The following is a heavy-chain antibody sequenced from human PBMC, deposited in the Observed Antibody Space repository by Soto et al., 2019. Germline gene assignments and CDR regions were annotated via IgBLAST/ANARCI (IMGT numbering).Heavy chain of an antibody. J-gene: IGHJ5*02. V-gene: IGHV3-23*01. D-gene: IGHD3-10*01. CDR2: ISGSGGST. CDR3: AKVKGVKIIRAPFDP. Sequence: GGSLRLSCAASGFTFSSYPMNWVRQAPGKGLEWVSSISGSGGSTFYAHSVKGRFTISRDNSENMLYLQMNSLRAEDTAIYYCAKVKGVKIIRAPFDPWGQVSLVTVSS. CDR1: GFTFSSYP.